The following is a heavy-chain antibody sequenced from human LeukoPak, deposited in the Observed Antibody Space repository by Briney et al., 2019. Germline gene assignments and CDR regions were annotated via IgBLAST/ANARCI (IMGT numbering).Heavy chain of an antibody. Sequence: GASVKVSCKASGDTFSRKAFSWVRQAPGQGLELMGRITPIVGIPNYTPTFRGRVTITADTSTSTAYVELSRLRSDDTAVYYCARGTGFDPWGQGTLVTVSS. CDR1: GDTFSRKA. J-gene: IGHJ5*02. CDR3: ARGTGFDP. V-gene: IGHV1-69*04. CDR2: ITPIVGIP.